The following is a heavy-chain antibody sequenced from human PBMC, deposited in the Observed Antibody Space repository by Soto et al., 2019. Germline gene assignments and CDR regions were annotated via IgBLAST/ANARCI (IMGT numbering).Heavy chain of an antibody. CDR1: GGSISSGDYY. CDR3: ARGSYYYYYAMDV. CDR2: IYYNGST. J-gene: IGHJ6*02. V-gene: IGHV4-30-4*01. Sequence: SETLSLTCTVSGGSISSGDYYWSWIRQPPGKGLEWIGYIYYNGSTYYNPSLKSRVTISVDTSKNQFSLKLSSLTAADTAVYYCARGSYYYYYAMDVWGQGTTVTVSS.